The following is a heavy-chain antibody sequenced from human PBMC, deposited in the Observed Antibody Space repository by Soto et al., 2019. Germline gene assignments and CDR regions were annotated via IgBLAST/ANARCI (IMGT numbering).Heavy chain of an antibody. V-gene: IGHV3-74*01. CDR1: GFTFSDYW. CDR2: INTDGSII. Sequence: EVQLVESGGGLVQPGGSLRLSCGASGFTFSDYWMYWVRQAPGKGLVWVSRINTDGSIIKYAESVKGRFTISRDNAKNTMYLQMNSLGAEDTAVYYCARSAFDKSGYFALPLDYWGRGALVSVSS. J-gene: IGHJ4*02. D-gene: IGHD3-22*01. CDR3: ARSAFDKSGYFALPLDY.